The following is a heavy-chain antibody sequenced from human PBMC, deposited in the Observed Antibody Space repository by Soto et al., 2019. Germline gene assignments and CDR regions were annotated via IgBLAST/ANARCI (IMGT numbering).Heavy chain of an antibody. J-gene: IGHJ5*02. D-gene: IGHD3-3*01. Sequence: KASETLSLTCTVSGDSIRSYYWTWIRQPPGKGLELIGYIYYSGSTRYNPSLKSRVTISVDMSKNQFSLKLSSVTAADTAVYYCARAPPYYDFWSGYYGSHWFDPWGQGTLVTVSS. V-gene: IGHV4-59*12. CDR2: IYYSGST. CDR3: ARAPPYYDFWSGYYGSHWFDP. CDR1: GDSIRSYY.